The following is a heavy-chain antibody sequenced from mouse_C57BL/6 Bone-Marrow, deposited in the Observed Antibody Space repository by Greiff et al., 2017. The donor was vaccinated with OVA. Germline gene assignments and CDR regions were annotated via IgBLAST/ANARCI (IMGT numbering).Heavy chain of an antibody. Sequence: EVKLMESGGGLVQPKGSLKLSCAASGFSFNTYAMNWVRQAPGKGLEWVARIRSKSNNYATYYADSVKDRFTISRDDSESMLYLQMNNLKTEDTAMYYCGRYYYAMDYWGQGTAVTVSS. CDR2: IRSKSNNYAT. V-gene: IGHV10-1*01. J-gene: IGHJ4*01. CDR1: GFSFNTYA. CDR3: GRYYYAMDY.